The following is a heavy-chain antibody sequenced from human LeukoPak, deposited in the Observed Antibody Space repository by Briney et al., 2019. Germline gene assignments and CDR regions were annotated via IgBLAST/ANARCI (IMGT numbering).Heavy chain of an antibody. Sequence: GGSLRLSCAASGFTFSSYGMHWVRQAPGKGLEWVAVISYDGSNKYYADSVKGRFTISRDNSKNTLYLQMNSLRAEDTAVYYCAKTGGSSGADPPGIYCYMDVWGKGTTVTVSS. CDR3: AKTGGSSGADPPGIYCYMDV. V-gene: IGHV3-30*18. CDR1: GFTFSSYG. D-gene: IGHD6-13*01. J-gene: IGHJ6*03. CDR2: ISYDGSNK.